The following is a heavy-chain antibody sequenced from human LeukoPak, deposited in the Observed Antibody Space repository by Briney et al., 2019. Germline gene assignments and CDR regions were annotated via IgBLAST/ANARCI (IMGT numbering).Heavy chain of an antibody. CDR1: EGSISNSY. J-gene: IGHJ1*01. V-gene: IGHV4-59*01. CDR3: ARQVAYGGNSVYFQH. Sequence: PSETLSLTCTLSEGSISNSYWSWIRQPPGKGLEWIGYVYSSGSTSYNPSLRSRVTISVDTSKNQFSLKLSSVTAADTAVYYCARQVAYGGNSVYFQHWGQGTLVTVSS. D-gene: IGHD4-23*01. CDR2: VYSSGST.